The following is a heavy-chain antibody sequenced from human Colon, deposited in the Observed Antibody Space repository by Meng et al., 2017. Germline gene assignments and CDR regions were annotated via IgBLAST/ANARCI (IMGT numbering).Heavy chain of an antibody. V-gene: IGHV4-61*02. Sequence: QVQLQESGPGLVKPSQTLSLACTVSGDSVSRGSYWTWIRQSAGKGLEWIGRIHTSGNTNYNPSLKSRVSMSVDTSKNQVSLRLTSLTAADTAVYFCARDQTYYGSGWFDPWGQGTLVTVSS. CDR2: IHTSGNT. CDR3: ARDQTYYGSGWFDP. J-gene: IGHJ5*02. D-gene: IGHD3-10*01. CDR1: GDSVSRGSY.